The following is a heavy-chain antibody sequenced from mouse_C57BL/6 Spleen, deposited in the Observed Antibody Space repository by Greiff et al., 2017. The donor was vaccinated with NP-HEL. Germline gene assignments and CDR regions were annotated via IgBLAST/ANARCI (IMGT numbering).Heavy chain of an antibody. CDR1: GFTFSDAW. J-gene: IGHJ2*01. Sequence: EVMLVESGGGLVQPGGSMKLSCAASGFTFSDAWMDWVRQSPEKGLEWVAEIRNKANNHATYYAESVKGRFTISRDDSKSSVYLQMNSLRAEDTGIYYCTRRAYYSNYVFDYWGQGTTLTVSS. D-gene: IGHD2-5*01. CDR3: TRRAYYSNYVFDY. V-gene: IGHV6-6*01. CDR2: IRNKANNHAT.